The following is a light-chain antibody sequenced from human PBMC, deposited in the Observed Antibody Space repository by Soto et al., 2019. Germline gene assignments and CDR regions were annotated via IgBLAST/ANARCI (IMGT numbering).Light chain of an antibody. J-gene: IGKJ2*01. CDR1: QDISNY. V-gene: IGKV1-33*01. Sequence: DIQTTQSPSSLSASVGDRVTITCQASQDISNYLNWYQQKPGKAPKLLIYDASNLETGVPSRFSGSGSGTDFTFTISSLQPEDIATYYCQQYDNLRPTFGQGTKLEIK. CDR3: QQYDNLRPT. CDR2: DAS.